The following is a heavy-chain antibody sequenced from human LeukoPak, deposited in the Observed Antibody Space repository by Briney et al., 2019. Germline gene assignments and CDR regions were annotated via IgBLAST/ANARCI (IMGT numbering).Heavy chain of an antibody. CDR3: ARNANGYSSGWYVVDY. D-gene: IGHD6-19*01. V-gene: IGHV4-59*01. J-gene: IGHJ4*02. Sequence: PGGSLRLSCTASGFTFGDYAMSWIRQPPGKGLEWIGYIYYSGSTNYNPSLKSRVTISVDTSKNQFSLKLSSVTAADTAVYYCARNANGYSSGWYVVDYWGQGTLVTVSS. CDR1: GFTFGDYA. CDR2: IYYSGST.